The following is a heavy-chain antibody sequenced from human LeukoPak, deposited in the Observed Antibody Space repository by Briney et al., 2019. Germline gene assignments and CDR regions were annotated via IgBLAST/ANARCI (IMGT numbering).Heavy chain of an antibody. Sequence: SGPTLVNPTRTLTLTCTFSGFSLSTSAGCVSWIRHPPGKALEWLALIDSDDDKYYSTSLKTRLTISKDTAKNQVVLTMTNMYPVDTATYDCARCELDYWGQGTLVTVSS. CDR3: ARCELDY. V-gene: IGHV2-70*01. J-gene: IGHJ4*02. CDR2: IDSDDDK. CDR1: GFSLSTSAGC.